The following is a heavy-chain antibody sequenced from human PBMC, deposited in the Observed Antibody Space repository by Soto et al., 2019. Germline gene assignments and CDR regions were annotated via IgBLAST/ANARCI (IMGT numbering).Heavy chain of an antibody. CDR3: ATATVTTYGMDV. Sequence: ASVKVSCKVSGYTLTELSMHWVRQAPGKGLEWMGGFDPEDGETIYAQKFQGRVTMTEDTSTDTAYMELSSLRSEDTAVYYCATATVTTYGMDVWGQGTTVTVSS. CDR2: FDPEDGET. J-gene: IGHJ6*02. D-gene: IGHD4-4*01. CDR1: GYTLTELS. V-gene: IGHV1-24*01.